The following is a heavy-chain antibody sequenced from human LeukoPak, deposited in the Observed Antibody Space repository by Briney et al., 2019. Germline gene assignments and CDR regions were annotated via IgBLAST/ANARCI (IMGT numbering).Heavy chain of an antibody. CDR3: AREGPGDYYDSNGLVRRVTDY. CDR1: GGSISSYY. J-gene: IGHJ4*02. D-gene: IGHD3-22*01. CDR2: IYYSGST. Sequence: PSETLSLTCTVSGGSISSYYWSWIRQPPGKGLEWIGYIYYSGSTNYNPSLKSRVTISVDTSKNQFSLKLSSVTAADTAVYYCAREGPGDYYDSNGLVRRVTDYWGQGTLVTVSS. V-gene: IGHV4-59*12.